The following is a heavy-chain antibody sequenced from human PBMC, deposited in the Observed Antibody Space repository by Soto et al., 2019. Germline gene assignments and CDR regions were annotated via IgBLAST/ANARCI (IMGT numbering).Heavy chain of an antibody. CDR1: GGTFTTYD. D-gene: IGHD6-19*01. CDR3: ARDRSSSWYNGTFYFDS. V-gene: IGHV1-69*01. J-gene: IGHJ4*02. CDR2: IIPLFDAT. Sequence: QVQLVQSGAEVRKPGSSVKVSCKASGGTFTTYDISWVRQAPGQGLEWMGGIIPLFDATKYAQKFQGRVXXXXXXSTGTAYMELSSLRSEDTAMYYCARDRSSSWYNGTFYFDSWGQGTLVTVSS.